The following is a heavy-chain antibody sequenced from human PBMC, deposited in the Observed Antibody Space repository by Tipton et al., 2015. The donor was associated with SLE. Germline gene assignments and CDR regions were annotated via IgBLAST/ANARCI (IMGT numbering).Heavy chain of an antibody. V-gene: IGHV4-61*05. CDR2: IFYSGST. CDR3: ARGDGSGSQFDY. CDR1: GGSVSSSYYY. D-gene: IGHD3-10*01. Sequence: LRLSCTVSGGSVSSSYYYWSWVRQPPGKGLEWIGYIFYSGSTNYNPSLKSRVTISVDKSKNQFSLKLSSVTAADTAVYYCARGDGSGSQFDYWGQGTLVTVSS. J-gene: IGHJ4*02.